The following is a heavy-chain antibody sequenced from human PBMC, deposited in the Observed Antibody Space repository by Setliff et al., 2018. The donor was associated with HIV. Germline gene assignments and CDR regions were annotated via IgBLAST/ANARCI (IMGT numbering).Heavy chain of an antibody. V-gene: IGHV4-61*02. D-gene: IGHD3-10*01. CDR3: ARVWFGEFREAHFDS. J-gene: IGHJ4*02. CDR2: MYINGNS. CDR1: GGSISSGTYY. Sequence: SETLSLTCTVSGGSISSGTYYWSWIRQPAGQGLEWMGRMYINGNSNYNPSLKSRATISIDTSNNQFSLRLSSVTAADTAVYYCARVWFGEFREAHFDSWGQGTLVTVS.